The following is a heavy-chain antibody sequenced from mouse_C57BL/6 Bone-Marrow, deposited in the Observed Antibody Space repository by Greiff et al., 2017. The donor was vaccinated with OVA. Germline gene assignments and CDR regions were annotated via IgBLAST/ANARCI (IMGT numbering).Heavy chain of an antibody. J-gene: IGHJ3*01. V-gene: IGHV1-26*01. Sequence: EVQLQQSGPELVKPGASVKISCKASGYTFTDYYMNWVKQSHGKSLEWIGDINPNNGGTSYNQKFKGTATLPVDKSSSTAYMKLRSLTSEDSADYYGARSRRSHGRAWFAYWGQGTLVTVSA. CDR1: GYTFTDYY. CDR3: ARSRRSHGRAWFAY. CDR2: INPNNGGT. D-gene: IGHD1-1*01.